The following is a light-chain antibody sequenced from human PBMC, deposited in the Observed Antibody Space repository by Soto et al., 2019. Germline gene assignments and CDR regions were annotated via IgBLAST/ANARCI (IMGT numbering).Light chain of an antibody. V-gene: IGKV1-8*01. CDR3: QQYYSYPMYT. CDR1: QGISSY. Sequence: AIRMTQSPSSFSASTGDRVTITCRASQGISSYLAWYQHKPGQAPKLLIYAASTLQSGVPSRFSGSGSGTDFTLTISCLQSEDFATYYCQQYYSYPMYTFGQGTKLEIK. CDR2: AAS. J-gene: IGKJ2*01.